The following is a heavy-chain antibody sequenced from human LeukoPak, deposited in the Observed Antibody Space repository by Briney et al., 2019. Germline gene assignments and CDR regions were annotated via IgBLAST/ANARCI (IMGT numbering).Heavy chain of an antibody. J-gene: IGHJ6*02. V-gene: IGHV1-46*01. CDR1: GYTFTIYY. CDR3: GAAAGVRNYYYYGMDV. D-gene: IGHD6-13*01. CDR2: INPSGGST. Sequence: ASVSVSFTASGYTFTIYYMHWVRQAPGQGLEWMGIINPSGGSTSYAQKFQGRVTMTRDTSTSTVYMELSSLRCEDTAVYYCGAAAGVRNYYYYGMDVWGQGTTVTVSS.